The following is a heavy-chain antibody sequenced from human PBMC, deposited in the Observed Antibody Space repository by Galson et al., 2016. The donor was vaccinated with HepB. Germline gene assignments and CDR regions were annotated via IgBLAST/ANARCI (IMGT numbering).Heavy chain of an antibody. CDR2: ISRSGDST. CDR3: VQGRTAPAV. CDR1: GFTFSNYG. Sequence: SLRPSCAASGFTFSNYGMTWVRQAPGKGLEVVSSISRSGDSTDYADSVKGRFTISRDNSKNTLSLQMNSLTADDTAIYYCVQGRTAPAVWGKGTTVTVSS. V-gene: IGHV3-23*01. J-gene: IGHJ6*04.